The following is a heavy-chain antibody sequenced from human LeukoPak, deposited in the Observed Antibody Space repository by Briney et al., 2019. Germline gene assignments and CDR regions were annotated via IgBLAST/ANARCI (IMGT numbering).Heavy chain of an antibody. J-gene: IGHJ4*02. Sequence: SETLSLTCTVSGGSISSSSYYWGWIRQPPGKGLEWIGSIYYSGSTYYNPSLKSRVTISVDTSKNQFSLKLSSVTAADTAVYYCARHASSGPCYYFDYWGQGTLVTVSS. CDR3: ARHASSGPCYYFDY. CDR1: GGSISSSSYY. D-gene: IGHD3-22*01. CDR2: IYYSGST. V-gene: IGHV4-39*01.